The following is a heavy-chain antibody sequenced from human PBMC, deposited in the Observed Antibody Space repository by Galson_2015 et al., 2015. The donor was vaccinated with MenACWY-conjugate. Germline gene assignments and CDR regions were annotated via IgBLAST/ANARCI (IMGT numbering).Heavy chain of an antibody. CDR2: MSHGRGFK. Sequence: SLRLSCAASGFTFSSYDIHWVRQAPGKGLEWVAVMSHGRGFKFYADSVEGRFAISRDSSRNTLYLQMNGLRAEDTAVYYCARYNYVYYFDYWGQGTLVTVSS. D-gene: IGHD3-10*02. CDR3: ARYNYVYYFDY. CDR1: GFTFSSYD. V-gene: IGHV3-30*03. J-gene: IGHJ4*02.